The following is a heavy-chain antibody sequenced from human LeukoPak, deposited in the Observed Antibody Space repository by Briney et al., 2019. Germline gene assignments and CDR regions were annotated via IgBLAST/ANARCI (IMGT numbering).Heavy chain of an antibody. CDR1: GGSFSGYY. V-gene: IGHV4-34*01. CDR2: INHSGST. D-gene: IGHD3-10*01. CDR3: AREYYYGSGSYFSYYGMDV. Sequence: SETLSLTCAVYGGSFSGYYWSWIRQPPGKGLEWIGEINHSGSTNYNPSLKSRVTISVDTSKNQFSLKLSSVTAADTAVYYCAREYYYGSGSYFSYYGMDVWGKGTTVTVSS. J-gene: IGHJ6*04.